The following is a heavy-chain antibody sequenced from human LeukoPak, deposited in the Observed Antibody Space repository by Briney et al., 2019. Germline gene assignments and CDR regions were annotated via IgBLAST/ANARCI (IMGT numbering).Heavy chain of an antibody. CDR1: GFTFSSYA. CDR3: AICPTVVMSAFDI. V-gene: IGHV3-23*01. CDR2: ISGSGGST. D-gene: IGHD4-23*01. Sequence: GGSLRLSCAASGFTFSSYAMSWVLQAPGKGLEWVSAISGSGGSTYYADSVKGRFTISRDNSKNTLYLQMNSLRAEDTAVYYCAICPTVVMSAFDIWGQGTMVTVSS. J-gene: IGHJ3*02.